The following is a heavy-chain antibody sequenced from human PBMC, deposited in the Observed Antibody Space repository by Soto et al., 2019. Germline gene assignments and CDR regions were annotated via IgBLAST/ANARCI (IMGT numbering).Heavy chain of an antibody. CDR2: ISDSGDRT. V-gene: IGHV3-23*01. CDR1: GFTLSMSA. D-gene: IGHD3-16*02. Sequence: EVQLMESGGGLVKPGGSLRLSCASSGFTLSMSAVNWVRQAPGKGLEWVSYISDSGDRTYYADSVKGRFTISRDRSKNTVSLQMDSLRAEDTAVSYCAKDRGIIVKAGDAFDVWGQGTKVTVSS. CDR3: AKDRGIIVKAGDAFDV. J-gene: IGHJ3*01.